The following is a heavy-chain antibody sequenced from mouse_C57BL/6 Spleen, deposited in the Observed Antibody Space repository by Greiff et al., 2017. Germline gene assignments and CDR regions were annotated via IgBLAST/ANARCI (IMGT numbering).Heavy chain of an antibody. CDR2: IHPNSGST. V-gene: IGHV1-64*01. CDR1: GYTFTSYW. CDR3: ARERYDYDVGYFDY. Sequence: VQLQQPGAELVKPGASVKLSCKASGYTFTSYWMHWVKQRPGQGLEWIGMIHPNSGSTNYNEKFKSKATLTVDKSSSTAYMQLSSLTSEDSAVYYCARERYDYDVGYFDYWGQGTTLTVSS. D-gene: IGHD2-4*01. J-gene: IGHJ2*01.